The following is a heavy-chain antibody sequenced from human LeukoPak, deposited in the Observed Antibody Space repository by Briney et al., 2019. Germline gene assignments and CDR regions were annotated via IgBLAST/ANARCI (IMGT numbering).Heavy chain of an antibody. CDR2: ISYDGSNK. CDR3: AKDNYYDNSAYPDY. D-gene: IGHD3-22*01. Sequence: PGGSLRLSCAASGFTFSSYGMHWVRQAPGKGLEWVAAISYDGSNKYCADSVKGRFTISRDNSKNTLYLQMNSLRAEDTAVYYCAKDNYYDNSAYPDYWGQGTLVTVSS. V-gene: IGHV3-30*18. CDR1: GFTFSSYG. J-gene: IGHJ4*02.